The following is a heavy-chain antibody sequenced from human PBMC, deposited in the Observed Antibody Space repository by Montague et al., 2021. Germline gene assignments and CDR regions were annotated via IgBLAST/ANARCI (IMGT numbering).Heavy chain of an antibody. Sequence: SETLSLTCTVSGGSISTYHWIWLRQPPGKGLEWIGETHYNGNTNYNYNPSLKSRVTISVDKSNNQFSLKLSSVTAADTAVYYCARDREHVYGRFFDSWGQGTLVTVSS. V-gene: IGHV4-59*01. D-gene: IGHD3-10*01. CDR3: ARDREHVYGRFFDS. J-gene: IGHJ5*01. CDR1: GGSISTYH. CDR2: THYNGNT.